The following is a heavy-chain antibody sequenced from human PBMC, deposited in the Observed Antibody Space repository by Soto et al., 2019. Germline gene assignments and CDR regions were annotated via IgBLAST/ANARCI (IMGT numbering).Heavy chain of an antibody. V-gene: IGHV3-23*01. CDR3: AKDSSLWFGELFFDY. Sequence: GGSLRLSCAASGFNVKTTYMTWVRQAPGKGLEWVSAISGSGGSTYYADSVKGRFTISRDNSKNTLYLQMNSLRAEDTAVYYCAKDSSLWFGELFFDYWGQGTLVTVSS. CDR1: GFNVKTTY. CDR2: ISGSGGST. J-gene: IGHJ4*02. D-gene: IGHD3-10*01.